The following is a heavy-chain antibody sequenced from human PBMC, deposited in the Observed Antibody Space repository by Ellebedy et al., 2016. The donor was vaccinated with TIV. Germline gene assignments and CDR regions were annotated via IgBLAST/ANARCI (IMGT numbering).Heavy chain of an antibody. CDR1: GFTFSSYG. D-gene: IGHD3-3*01. CDR2: ISYDGSNK. V-gene: IGHV3-30*18. Sequence: GGSLRLSXAASGFTFSSYGMHWVRQAPGKGLEWVAVISYDGSNKYYADSVKGRFTISRDNSKNTLYLQMNSLRAEDTAVYYCAKEAEWDAFDIWGQGTMVTVSS. J-gene: IGHJ3*02. CDR3: AKEAEWDAFDI.